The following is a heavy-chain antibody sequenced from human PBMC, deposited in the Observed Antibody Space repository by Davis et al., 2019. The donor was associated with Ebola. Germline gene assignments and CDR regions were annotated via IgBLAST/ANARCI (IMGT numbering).Heavy chain of an antibody. Sequence: HTGGSLRLSCAASGFTFSSYWMHWVRQAPGKGLVWVSRINSDGSSTSYADSVKGRFTISRDNAKNTLYLQMNSLRAEDTAVYYCAGEGYYYDSSGYSYYFDYWGQGTLVTVSS. CDR2: INSDGSST. V-gene: IGHV3-74*01. CDR1: GFTFSSYW. CDR3: AGEGYYYDSSGYSYYFDY. J-gene: IGHJ4*02. D-gene: IGHD3-22*01.